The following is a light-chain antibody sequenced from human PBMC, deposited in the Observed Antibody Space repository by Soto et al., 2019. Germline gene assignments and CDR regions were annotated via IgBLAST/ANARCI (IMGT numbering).Light chain of an antibody. CDR1: QSVNSD. Sequence: ETVMTQSPVTLSVSPGERATLSCRASQSVNSDLAWYQQKTGQAPRLLIYGASTRATGIPARFSGSGSGTEFTLTISSLQSEDFAVYYCHQYDNWPETFGQGTKVEIK. V-gene: IGKV3-15*01. J-gene: IGKJ1*01. CDR3: HQYDNWPET. CDR2: GAS.